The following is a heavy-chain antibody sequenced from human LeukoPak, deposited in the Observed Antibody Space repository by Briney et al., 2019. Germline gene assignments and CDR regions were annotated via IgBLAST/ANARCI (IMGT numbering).Heavy chain of an antibody. Sequence: SETLSLTCSVSGGSISTYFWSWIRQPPGRGLEWIAYIYYNVNTSYNPSLKSQVTISVDTSKNQFSLKLSSVTAADTAMYYCARMTGNYLTGYHFDYWGQGTPVTVSS. CDR3: ARMTGNYLTGYHFDY. V-gene: IGHV4-59*01. CDR1: GGSISTYF. CDR2: IYYNVNT. J-gene: IGHJ4*02. D-gene: IGHD1-7*01.